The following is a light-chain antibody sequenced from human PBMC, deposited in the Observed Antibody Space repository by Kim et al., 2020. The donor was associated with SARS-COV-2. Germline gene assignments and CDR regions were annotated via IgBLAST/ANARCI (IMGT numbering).Light chain of an antibody. Sequence: DIQMTQSPSTLSASVGDRVTLTCRASQSISSWLAWYQQKPGKAPKLLIYDASSLESGVPSRFSGSGSGTEFTLTISSLQPDDFATYYCQQYNSYPYTFGQGTKLEI. CDR3: QQYNSYPYT. CDR1: QSISSW. CDR2: DAS. J-gene: IGKJ2*01. V-gene: IGKV1-5*01.